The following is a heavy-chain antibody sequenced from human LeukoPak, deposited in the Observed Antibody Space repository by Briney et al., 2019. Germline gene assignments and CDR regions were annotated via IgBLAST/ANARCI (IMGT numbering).Heavy chain of an antibody. J-gene: IGHJ4*02. Sequence: GASVKVCCTSSGYTFTGYNMHWVRQAPGPGLEWMGWINSNSSGTNYAQKFQGRVTMTRDTSISTAYLELSRLRSDDTAVYCCARVWQLVYYWGQGTLVTVSS. CDR2: INSNSSGT. V-gene: IGHV1-2*02. D-gene: IGHD6-6*01. CDR1: GYTFTGYN. CDR3: ARVWQLVYY.